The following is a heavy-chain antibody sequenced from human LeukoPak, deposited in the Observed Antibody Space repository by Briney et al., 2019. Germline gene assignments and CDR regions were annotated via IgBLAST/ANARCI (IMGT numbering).Heavy chain of an antibody. CDR1: GYTFTGYY. D-gene: IGHD2-15*01. CDR2: INPNSGGT. Sequence: GASVKVSCKASGYTFTGYYMHWVRQAPGQGLEWTGWINPNSGGTNYAQKFQGRVTMTRDTSISTAYMELSRLRSDDTAVYYCARGFLGYCSGGSCPLWWGQGTLVTVSS. CDR3: ARGFLGYCSGGSCPLW. V-gene: IGHV1-2*02. J-gene: IGHJ4*02.